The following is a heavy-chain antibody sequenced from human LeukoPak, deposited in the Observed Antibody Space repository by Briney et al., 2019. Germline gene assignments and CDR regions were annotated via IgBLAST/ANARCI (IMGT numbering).Heavy chain of an antibody. V-gene: IGHV1-18*01. D-gene: IGHD6-6*01. CDR3: ARNAYGTSSENYFDF. J-gene: IGHJ4*02. CDR1: GYPFTTYG. CDR2: VSAYKGHT. Sequence: GASVKVSCKASGYPFTTYGMNWVRQAPGQGLEWLGWVSAYKGHTDYAQKLQGRVTMTTDTSTSTAYMELRSLRFDDTAVYYCARNAYGTSSENYFDFWGRGTLVTVSS.